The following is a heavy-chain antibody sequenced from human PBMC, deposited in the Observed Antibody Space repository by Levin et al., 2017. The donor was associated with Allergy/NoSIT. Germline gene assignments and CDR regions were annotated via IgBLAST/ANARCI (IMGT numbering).Heavy chain of an antibody. CDR3: ASLGDLGSHGTYYYYGMDV. D-gene: IGHD1-26*01. V-gene: IGHV3-33*01. CDR1: GFTFSSYG. J-gene: IGHJ6*02. Sequence: GESLKISCAASGFTFSSYGMHWVRQAPGKGLEWVAVIWYDGSNKYYADSVKGRFTISRDNSKNTLYLQMNSLRAEDTAVYYCASLGDLGSHGTYYYYGMDVWGQGTTVTVSS. CDR2: IWYDGSNK.